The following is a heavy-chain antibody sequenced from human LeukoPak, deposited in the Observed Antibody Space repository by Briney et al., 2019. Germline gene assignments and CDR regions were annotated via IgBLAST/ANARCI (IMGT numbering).Heavy chain of an antibody. V-gene: IGHV4-34*01. D-gene: IGHD5-24*01. CDR1: GGSFSGYY. J-gene: IGHJ4*02. Sequence: SETLSLTCAVYGGSFSGYYWSWIRQPPGKGLEWIGEINHSGSTNYNPSLKSRVTISVDTSKNQFSLKLSSVTAADTAAYYCARGRWHQSYWGQGTLVTVSS. CDR2: INHSGST. CDR3: ARGRWHQSY.